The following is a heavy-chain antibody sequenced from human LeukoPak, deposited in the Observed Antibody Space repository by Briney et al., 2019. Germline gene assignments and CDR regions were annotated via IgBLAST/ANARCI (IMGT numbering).Heavy chain of an antibody. CDR3: VKDGVGSASFDH. Sequence: GGSVRLSCSASGFPFIRYGMQWVRQAPGKGLEYVAAIRNDGGSTHYADSVKGRFSISRDNSKNTLYLQMTSLRTEDTAVYYCVKDGVGSASFDHWGQGSPVTASS. CDR1: GFPFIRYG. CDR2: IRNDGGST. D-gene: IGHD6-19*01. V-gene: IGHV3-64D*09. J-gene: IGHJ4*02.